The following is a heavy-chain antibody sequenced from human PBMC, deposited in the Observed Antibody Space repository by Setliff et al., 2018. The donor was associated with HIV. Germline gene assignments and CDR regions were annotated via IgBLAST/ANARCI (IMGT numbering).Heavy chain of an antibody. CDR3: ARDRIPKRGYTYREPDFDS. V-gene: IGHV1-2*06. CDR2: INPNSGGT. D-gene: IGHD3-16*02. Sequence: ASVKVSCKASGYTFTDYYIHWVRQAPGQGLEWMGRINPNSGGTNYVQKFQGRVTMTRDRSVSTAYMELSRLRPEDTAVYYCARDRIPKRGYTYREPDFDSWGQGTLVTVSS. CDR1: GYTFTDYY. J-gene: IGHJ4*02.